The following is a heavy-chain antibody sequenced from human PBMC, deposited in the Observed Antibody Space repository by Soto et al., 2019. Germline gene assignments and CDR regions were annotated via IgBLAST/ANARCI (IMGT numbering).Heavy chain of an antibody. CDR3: ARVMITFGGVIVKGDAFDI. CDR2: MNPNSGNT. Sequence: ASVKVSCKASGYTFTSYDINWVRQATGQGLEWMGWMNPNSGNTGYAQKFQGRVTMTRNTSISTAYMELSSLRSEDTAVYYCARVMITFGGVIVKGDAFDIWGQGTMVT. CDR1: GYTFTSYD. V-gene: IGHV1-8*01. D-gene: IGHD3-16*02. J-gene: IGHJ3*02.